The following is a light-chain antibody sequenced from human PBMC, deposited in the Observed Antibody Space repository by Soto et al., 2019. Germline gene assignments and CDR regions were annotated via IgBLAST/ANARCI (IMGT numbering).Light chain of an antibody. CDR2: GAS. Sequence: EIVLTQSPGTLSSSPGERATLSCRASQSVSSSYLAWYQQKPGQAPRLLIYGASSRATGIPDRFSGSGSGTDFTLTISRLEPEDFAVYYCQQYGSSRWTVGQGTKVDIK. CDR3: QQYGSSRWT. V-gene: IGKV3-20*01. CDR1: QSVSSSY. J-gene: IGKJ1*01.